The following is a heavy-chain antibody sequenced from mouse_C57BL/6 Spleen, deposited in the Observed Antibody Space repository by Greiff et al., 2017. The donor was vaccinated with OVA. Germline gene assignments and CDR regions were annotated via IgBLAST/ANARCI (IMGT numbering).Heavy chain of an antibody. CDR1: GFTFSSYA. D-gene: IGHD1-1*01. CDR2: ISSGGDYI. V-gene: IGHV5-9-1*02. J-gene: IGHJ3*01. CDR3: TRDRANCFAY. Sequence: EVQRVESGEGLVKPGGSLKLSCAASGFTFSSYAMSWVRQTPEKRLEWVAYISSGGDYIYYADTVKGRFTISRDNARNTLYLQMSSLKSEDTAMYYCTRDRANCFAYWGQGTLVTVSA.